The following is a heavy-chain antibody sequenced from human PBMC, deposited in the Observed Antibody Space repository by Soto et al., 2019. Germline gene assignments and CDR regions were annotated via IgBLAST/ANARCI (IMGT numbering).Heavy chain of an antibody. V-gene: IGHV1-18*01. CDR3: ARDPSYSSSWYHYYYGMDV. D-gene: IGHD6-13*01. J-gene: IGHJ6*02. Sequence: QVQLVQSGAEVKKPGASVKVSCKASGYTFTSYGISWVRQAPGQGLEWMGWISAYNGNTNYAQKLKGRVTMTTDTSTSTAYKELRSLRSDDTAVYYCARDPSYSSSWYHYYYGMDVWGQGTTVTVSS. CDR1: GYTFTSYG. CDR2: ISAYNGNT.